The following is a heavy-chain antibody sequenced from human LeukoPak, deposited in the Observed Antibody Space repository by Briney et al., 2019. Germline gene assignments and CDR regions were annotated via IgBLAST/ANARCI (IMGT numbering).Heavy chain of an antibody. CDR1: GFTFDDYA. Sequence: GRSLRLSCAASGFTFDDYAMHWVRQAPGKGLEWVSGISWNSGSIGYADSVKGRFTISRDNAKNSLYLQMNSLRAEDTAVYYCARDTPNEYYDFWSGYHDAFDIWGQGTMVTVSS. CDR2: ISWNSGSI. CDR3: ARDTPNEYYDFWSGYHDAFDI. J-gene: IGHJ3*02. V-gene: IGHV3-9*01. D-gene: IGHD3-3*01.